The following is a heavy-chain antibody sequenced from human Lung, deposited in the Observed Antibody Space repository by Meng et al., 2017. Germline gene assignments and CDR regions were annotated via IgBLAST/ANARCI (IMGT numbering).Heavy chain of an antibody. V-gene: IGHV3-33*01. J-gene: IGHJ4*02. D-gene: IGHD6-13*01. CDR3: ARGRYSSSSAVVDY. Sequence: QVQLVESGGGVVQPGRSLRLSCATSGFTFSSYGMHWVRQAPGKGLEWVAVIWYDGSNKYYADSVKGRFTISRDYSKNTLYLQMNSLRAEDTAVYHCARGRYSSSSAVVDYWGQGTLVTVSS. CDR1: GFTFSSYG. CDR2: IWYDGSNK.